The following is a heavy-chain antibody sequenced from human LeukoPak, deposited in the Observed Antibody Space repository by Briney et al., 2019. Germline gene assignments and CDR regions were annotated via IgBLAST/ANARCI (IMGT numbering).Heavy chain of an antibody. D-gene: IGHD1-26*01. CDR3: AKPLYLGATEGGDAFDI. CDR1: GFSVSTVSSYW. Sequence: GGSLRLSCAASGFSVSTVSSYWMHWVRQAPGKGLAWVSRINTGGSTTTYADSVKGRFTISRDNSKNTLYLQMNTLRAEDTAVYYCAKPLYLGATEGGDAFDIWGQGTMVTVSS. J-gene: IGHJ3*02. V-gene: IGHV3-74*03. CDR2: INTGGSTT.